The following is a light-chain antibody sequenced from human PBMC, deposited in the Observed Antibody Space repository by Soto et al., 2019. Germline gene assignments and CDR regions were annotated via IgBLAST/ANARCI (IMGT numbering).Light chain of an antibody. CDR3: GSFAASNNLL. CDR1: GSDVGGYNY. CDR2: DVS. V-gene: IGLV2-8*01. Sequence: QSALTQPPSASGSTGQSVTISCTGTGSDVGGYNYVSWYQQHPGKAPKLVIFDVSRRPSGVPDRFSGSKSGNTASLTVSGLQAEDEADYYCGSFAASNNLLFGRGTKLTVL. J-gene: IGLJ2*01.